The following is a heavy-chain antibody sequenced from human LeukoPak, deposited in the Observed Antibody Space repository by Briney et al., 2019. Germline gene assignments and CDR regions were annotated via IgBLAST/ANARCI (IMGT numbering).Heavy chain of an antibody. CDR2: INPSGGST. CDR1: GYTFTSYY. CDR3: VFADFSYDYVWGSYRYPYYFDY. Sequence: ASVKVSCKASGYTFTSYYMHWVRQAPGQGLEWMGIINPSGGSTSYAQKFQGRVTMTRDMSTSTVYMELSSLRSEDTAVYYCVFADFSYDYVWGSYRYPYYFDYWGQGTLVTVSS. J-gene: IGHJ4*02. D-gene: IGHD3-16*02. V-gene: IGHV1-46*01.